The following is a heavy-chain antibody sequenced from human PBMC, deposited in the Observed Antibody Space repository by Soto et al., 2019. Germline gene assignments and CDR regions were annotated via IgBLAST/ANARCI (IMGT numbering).Heavy chain of an antibody. V-gene: IGHV2-5*02. CDR2: IYWDDDK. CDR3: AHIRVVTYYGSGWFDP. Sequence: QITLRESGPTLVKPTQTLTLTCAVSGSSLSTSGVGVGWIRQPPGKALEWLALIYWDDDKRYSPSLTNRLTITKDTSKNQVVLTMTKMDPVDTATYYCAHIRVVTYYGSGWFDPWGQGTLVTVSS. CDR1: GSSLSTSGVG. D-gene: IGHD3-10*01. J-gene: IGHJ5*02.